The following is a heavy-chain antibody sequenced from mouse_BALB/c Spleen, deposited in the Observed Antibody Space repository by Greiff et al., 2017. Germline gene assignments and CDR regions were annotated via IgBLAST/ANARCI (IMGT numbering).Heavy chain of an antibody. J-gene: IGHJ4*01. V-gene: IGHV5-6-3*01. CDR3: ARVEYGNYDAMDY. D-gene: IGHD2-10*02. CDR1: GFTFSSYG. CDR2: INSNGGST. Sequence: DVKLVESGGGLVQPGGSLKLSCAASGFTFSSYGMSWVRQTPDKRLELVATINSNGGSTYYPDSVKGRFTISRDNAKNTLYLQMSSLKSEDTAMYDCARVEYGNYDAMDYWGQGTSVTVSS.